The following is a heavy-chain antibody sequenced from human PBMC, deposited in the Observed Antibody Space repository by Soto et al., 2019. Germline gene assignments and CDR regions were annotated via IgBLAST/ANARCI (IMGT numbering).Heavy chain of an antibody. CDR1: GYTFTSYG. J-gene: IGHJ4*02. V-gene: IGHV1-18*01. CDR3: ARDSPITMVRGVPTPNFDY. CDR2: ISAYNGNT. D-gene: IGHD3-10*01. Sequence: GASVKVSCKASGYTFTSYGISWVRQAPGQGLEWMGWISAYNGNTNYAQKLQGRVTMTTDTSTSTAYMELRSLRSDDTAVYYCARDSPITMVRGVPTPNFDYWGQGTLVTVSS.